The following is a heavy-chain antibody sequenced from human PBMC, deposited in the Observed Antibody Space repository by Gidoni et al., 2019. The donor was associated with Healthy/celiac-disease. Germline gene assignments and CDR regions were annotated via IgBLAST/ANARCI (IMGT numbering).Heavy chain of an antibody. J-gene: IGHJ4*02. CDR2: INPSGGST. Sequence: QVQLVQSGAEVKKPGAAVKVSCKASGDTFTSYYMHWVRQAPGQGLEWMGIINPSGGSTSYAQKFQGRVTMTRDTSTSTVYMELSSLRSEDTAVYYCARDAISGRYYFDYWGQGTLVTVSS. V-gene: IGHV1-46*01. CDR3: ARDAISGRYYFDY. CDR1: GDTFTSYY. D-gene: IGHD3-10*01.